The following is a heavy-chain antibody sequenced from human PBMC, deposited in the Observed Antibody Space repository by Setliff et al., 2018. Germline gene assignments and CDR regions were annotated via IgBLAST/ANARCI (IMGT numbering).Heavy chain of an antibody. D-gene: IGHD6-13*01. Sequence: ASVKVSCKASGYTFTNYHMHWVRQAPGQGLEWMGIINPSGGRTSYAQKFQGRVTMARDTSTSTVYMELSSLRSEDTAVYYCARAPYSSSWPYYGMDVWGQGTTVTVSS. CDR1: GYTFTNYH. J-gene: IGHJ6*02. CDR3: ARAPYSSSWPYYGMDV. V-gene: IGHV1-46*01. CDR2: INPSGGRT.